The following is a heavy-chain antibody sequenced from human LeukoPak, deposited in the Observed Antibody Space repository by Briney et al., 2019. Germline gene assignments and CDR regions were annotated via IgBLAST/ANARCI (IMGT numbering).Heavy chain of an antibody. V-gene: IGHV3-23*01. CDR3: AKRPTYGSGSGVCFDY. J-gene: IGHJ4*02. CDR1: GFTFSNYA. Sequence: PGGSLRLSCAASGFTFSNYAMSWVRKAPGKGLEWVSAISGSGGTTYDAESVKGRFTISRDNSNNTLYLQMSTLRPEDTAIYYCAKRPTYGSGSGVCFDYWGLGTLVTVSS. D-gene: IGHD3-10*01. CDR2: ISGSGGTT.